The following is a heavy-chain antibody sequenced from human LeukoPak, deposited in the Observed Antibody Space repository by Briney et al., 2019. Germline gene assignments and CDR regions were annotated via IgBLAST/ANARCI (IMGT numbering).Heavy chain of an antibody. Sequence: PGGSLRLSCAASGFTFSSYSMNWVRQAPGKGLEWVSYISSSGSTIYYADSVKGRFTISRDNAKNSLYLQMNSLRAEDTAVYYCARSAWQQLGWFDPWGQGTLVTVSS. CDR1: GFTFSSYS. V-gene: IGHV3-48*04. CDR2: ISSSGSTI. J-gene: IGHJ5*02. D-gene: IGHD6-13*01. CDR3: ARSAWQQLGWFDP.